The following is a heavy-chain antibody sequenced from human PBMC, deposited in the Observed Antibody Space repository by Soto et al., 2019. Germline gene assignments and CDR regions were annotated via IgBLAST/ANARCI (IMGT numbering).Heavy chain of an antibody. D-gene: IGHD3-10*01. CDR3: AKRGVYGSGSYYAPWAFDP. V-gene: IGHV3-23*01. CDR1: GFTFSSYA. CDR2: ISGSGGST. J-gene: IGHJ5*02. Sequence: GGSLRLSCAASGFTFSSYAMSWVRQAPGKGLEWVSAISGSGGSTYYADSVKGRFTISRDNSKNTLYLQMNSLRAEDTAVYYCAKRGVYGSGSYYAPWAFDPWGQGTLVTVSS.